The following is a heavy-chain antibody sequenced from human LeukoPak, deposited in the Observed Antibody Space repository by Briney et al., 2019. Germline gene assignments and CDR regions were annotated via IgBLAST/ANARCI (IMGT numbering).Heavy chain of an antibody. J-gene: IGHJ4*02. CDR1: GFTFSSYA. D-gene: IGHD3-22*01. Sequence: PGGSLRLSCAASGFTFSSYAMSWVRQAPGKGLEWVSGISGSGDNTYYADSVKGRFTISRDNSKNTLYVQVNSLGTKDTAAYYCAKGSYYYCSGSFYFDDWGQGTLVTVSS. CDR3: AKGSYYYCSGSFYFDD. CDR2: ISGSGDNT. V-gene: IGHV3-23*01.